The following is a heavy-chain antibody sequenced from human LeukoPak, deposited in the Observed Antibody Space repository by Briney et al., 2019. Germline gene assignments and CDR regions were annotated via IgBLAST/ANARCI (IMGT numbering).Heavy chain of an antibody. D-gene: IGHD2-15*01. V-gene: IGHV3-48*03. CDR1: GFTFSSNE. CDR2: ISSSSSSI. J-gene: IGHJ4*02. Sequence: GGSLRLSCAASGFTFSSNEMWWVRQAPGKGLEWVSYISSSSSSIYYADSVKGRFTISRDNAKDSLYLHMNSLSVEDTAVYCCGVSGGSSPGYWGQGTLVTVSS. CDR3: GVSGGSSPGY.